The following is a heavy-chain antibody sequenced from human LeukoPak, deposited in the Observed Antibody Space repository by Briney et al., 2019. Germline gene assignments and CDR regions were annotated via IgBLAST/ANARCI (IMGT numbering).Heavy chain of an antibody. Sequence: GESLKISCKGSGYSFTSYLISWVRQMPGKGLEWMGRIDPSDSYTNYSPSFQGHVTMSVDESISTAYLQWSSLKASDTAMFYCARRDRYTWYSFDYWGPGTLVTVSS. CDR1: GYSFTSYL. V-gene: IGHV5-10-1*01. J-gene: IGHJ4*02. CDR2: IDPSDSYT. D-gene: IGHD6-13*01. CDR3: ARRDRYTWYSFDY.